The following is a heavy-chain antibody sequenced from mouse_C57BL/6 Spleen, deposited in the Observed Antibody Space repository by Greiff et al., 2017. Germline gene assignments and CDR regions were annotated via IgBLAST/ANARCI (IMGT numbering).Heavy chain of an antibody. CDR2: IRNKANGYTT. D-gene: IGHD1-1*01. CDR1: GFTFTDYY. J-gene: IGHJ1*03. CDR3: ARSPCITTVVASVYWYFDV. V-gene: IGHV7-3*01. Sequence: EVKLMESGGGLVQPGGSLSLSCAASGFTFTDYYMSWVRQPPGKALEWLGFIRNKANGYTTEYSASVKGRFTISRDNSQSILYLQMNALRAEDSATYYCARSPCITTVVASVYWYFDVGGTGTTVTVSS.